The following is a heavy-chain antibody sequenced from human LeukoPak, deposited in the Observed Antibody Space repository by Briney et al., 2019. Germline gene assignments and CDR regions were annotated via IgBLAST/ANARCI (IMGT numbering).Heavy chain of an antibody. CDR3: ARSRGIAAAGSALSWFDP. CDR2: IIPIFGTA. J-gene: IGHJ5*02. CDR1: GGTFSSYA. Sequence: ASVKVSCKASGGTFSSYAISWVRQAPGQGLEWMGGIIPIFGTANYAQKFQGRVTITADESTSTAYMELSSLRSEDTAVYYCARSRGIAAAGSALSWFDPWGQGTLVTVSS. V-gene: IGHV1-69*13. D-gene: IGHD6-13*01.